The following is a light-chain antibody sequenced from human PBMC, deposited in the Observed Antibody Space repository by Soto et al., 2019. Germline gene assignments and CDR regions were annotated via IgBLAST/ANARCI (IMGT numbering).Light chain of an antibody. Sequence: DIVMTQSPDSLAVPLGERATINCKSSQTVLHSSNNKNYLAWYQQKPGQPPELLISWASTRESGVPDRFSGSGSGTDFTLTISSLQAEDVAVYYCQQYYTTPLTFGGGTKVEIK. V-gene: IGKV4-1*01. CDR1: QTVLHSSNNKNY. J-gene: IGKJ4*01. CDR3: QQYYTTPLT. CDR2: WAS.